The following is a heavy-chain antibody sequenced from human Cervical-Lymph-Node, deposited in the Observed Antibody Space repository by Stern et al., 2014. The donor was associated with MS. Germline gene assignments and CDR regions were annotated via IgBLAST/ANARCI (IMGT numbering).Heavy chain of an antibody. CDR3: ARGYSSGWYAGSDY. Sequence: VQLVESGGGLVKPGGPLRLSCAASGFSFSDYYMSWIRQAPGKGLEWVTYISGSTSYTKYADSVKGRFTISRDNTKNSLYLQMNSLSAEDTAVYYCARGYSSGWYAGSDYWGQGSLVTVSS. V-gene: IGHV3-11*06. CDR2: ISGSTSYT. D-gene: IGHD6-19*01. CDR1: GFSFSDYY. J-gene: IGHJ4*02.